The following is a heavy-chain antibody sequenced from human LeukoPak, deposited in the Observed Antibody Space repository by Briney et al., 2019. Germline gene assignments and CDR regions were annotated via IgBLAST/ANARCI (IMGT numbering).Heavy chain of an antibody. V-gene: IGHV4-39*01. CDR2: IYYSGRS. D-gene: IGHD6-6*01. Sequence: SETLSLTCTVSGGSISSSSYYWGWIRQPPGKGLEWIGTIYYSGRSFYNPSLKSRVTISVDTSKNQFSLKLSSVTAADTAVYYCARTGEQLWYYYYYMDVWGKGTTVTVSS. J-gene: IGHJ6*03. CDR1: GGSISSSSYY. CDR3: ARTGEQLWYYYYYMDV.